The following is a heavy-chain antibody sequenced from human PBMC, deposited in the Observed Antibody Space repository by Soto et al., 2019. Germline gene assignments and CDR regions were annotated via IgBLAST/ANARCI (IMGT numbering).Heavy chain of an antibody. V-gene: IGHV1-46*01. CDR3: AIGVAARYYYGMDV. CDR1: GYTFTSYY. D-gene: IGHD6-6*01. J-gene: IGHJ6*02. Sequence: ASVKVSCKASGYTFTSYYLPWVRQAPGQGLEWMGIINPSGGSTSYAQKFQGRVTMTKDTSTSTVYMELSSLRSEDTAVYYCAIGVAARYYYGMDVWGQGTTVTVSS. CDR2: INPSGGST.